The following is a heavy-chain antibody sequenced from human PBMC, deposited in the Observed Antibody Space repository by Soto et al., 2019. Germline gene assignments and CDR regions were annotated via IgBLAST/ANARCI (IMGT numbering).Heavy chain of an antibody. V-gene: IGHV3-30*18. D-gene: IGHD3-9*01. CDR2: ISYHGSDI. J-gene: IGHJ4*02. CDR3: AKPTVADIPFDS. Sequence: QVHLVESGGGVVQPGTSLTLSCAASGFIFSRDGMHWVRQAPGKGLEWVAVISYHGSDIYYADSVKGRFTISRDNSKNTVYLQMNSLRPEDTALYYCAKPTVADIPFDSWGQGTLVTVSS. CDR1: GFIFSRDG.